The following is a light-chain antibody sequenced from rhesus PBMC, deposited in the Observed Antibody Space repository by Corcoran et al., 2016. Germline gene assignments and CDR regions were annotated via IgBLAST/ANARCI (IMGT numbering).Light chain of an antibody. J-gene: IGKJ4*01. CDR2: KAS. Sequence: IQMTQSPSSLSASVGDTVPITCRASQGISSWLAWYQQKPGKAPKLLSYKASRLQSRVPSRFSGSVSGTDFTHTISCLQSEDSATYYCQQYSSGPTVGGGTKVEIK. CDR1: QGISSW. V-gene: IGKV1-22*01. CDR3: QQYSSGPT.